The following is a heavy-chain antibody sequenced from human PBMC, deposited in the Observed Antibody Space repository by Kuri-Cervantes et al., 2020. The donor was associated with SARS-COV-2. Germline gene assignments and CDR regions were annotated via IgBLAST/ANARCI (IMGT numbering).Heavy chain of an antibody. V-gene: IGHV3-74*01. CDR2: INSDGSVT. J-gene: IGHJ6*03. CDR1: RFTFSRSW. CDR3: ARVETSHYSSYYMDV. Sequence: GGSLRLSCAASRFTFSRSWMLWVRQAPGKGLVWVSRINSDGSVTSYPDSVEGRFAISRDNAKNTLSLQMNSLSAEDTAVYFCARVETSHYSSYYMDVWGKGTTVTVSS.